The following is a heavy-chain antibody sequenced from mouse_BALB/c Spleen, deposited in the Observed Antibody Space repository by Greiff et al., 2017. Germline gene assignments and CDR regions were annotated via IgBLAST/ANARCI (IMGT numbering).Heavy chain of an antibody. CDR2: INPSTGYT. Sequence: VQLQQSGAELAKPGASVKMSCKASGYTFTSYWMHWVKQRPGQGLEWIGYINPSTGYTEYNQKFKDKATLTADKSSSTAYMQLSSLTSEDSAVYYCARPYYYGSSWDFDYWGQGTTLTVSS. CDR3: ARPYYYGSSWDFDY. CDR1: GYTFTSYW. D-gene: IGHD1-1*01. J-gene: IGHJ2*01. V-gene: IGHV1-7*01.